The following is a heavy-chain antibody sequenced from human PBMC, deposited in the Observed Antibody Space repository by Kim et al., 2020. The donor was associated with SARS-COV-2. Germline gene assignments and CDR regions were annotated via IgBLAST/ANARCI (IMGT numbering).Heavy chain of an antibody. V-gene: IGHV3-30*02. Sequence: GGNKYYADSVKGRFTIVRDNSKNTLYLQMNSLRAEDTAVYYCAKDDTCSHWSQGTLVTVSS. CDR2: GGNK. D-gene: IGHD3-10*02. J-gene: IGHJ4*02. CDR3: AKDDTCSH.